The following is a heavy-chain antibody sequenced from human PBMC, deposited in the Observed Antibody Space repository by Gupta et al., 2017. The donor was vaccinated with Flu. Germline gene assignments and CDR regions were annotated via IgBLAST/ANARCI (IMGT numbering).Heavy chain of an antibody. CDR2: IRNKANSYTT. V-gene: IGHV3-72*01. J-gene: IGHJ4*02. CDR3: SRGETGPSPPGRNDC. D-gene: IGHD2-8*02. Sequence: TFSEHYMDWIRPSPGKGLEWVCRIRNKANSYTTEYAASVKDRFTITRDDSKSSLYLQMNSLKNEDTAVYYCSRGETGPSPPGRNDCWGQGTLVTVSS. CDR1: TFSEHY.